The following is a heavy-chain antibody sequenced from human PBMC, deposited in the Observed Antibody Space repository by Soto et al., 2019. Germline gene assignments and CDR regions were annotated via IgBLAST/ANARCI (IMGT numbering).Heavy chain of an antibody. Sequence: QVHLQQWGAGLLKPSETLSLSCAIFGGSSSGYYWSWIRQPPGKGLEWIGEVNHSRSPNYNPSLTSRATISLDTSKNHFSLKLSSVTAADTGVYYCARETDPYYGSGSYYYWGQGTLVTVSS. D-gene: IGHD3-10*01. J-gene: IGHJ4*02. CDR2: VNHSRSP. CDR3: ARETDPYYGSGSYYY. V-gene: IGHV4-34*01. CDR1: GGSSSGYY.